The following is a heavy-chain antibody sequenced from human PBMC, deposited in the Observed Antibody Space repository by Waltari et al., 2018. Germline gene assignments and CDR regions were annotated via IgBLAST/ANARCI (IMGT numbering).Heavy chain of an antibody. CDR2: ISYDGSNK. Sequence: QVQLVESGGGVVQPGRSLRLSCAASGFTFSSDGMHWVRQAPGKGLEWVAVISYDGSNKYYADSVKGRFTISRDNSKNTLYLQMNSLRAEDTAVYYCAKDQSRYSSSSFDYWGQGTLVTVSS. D-gene: IGHD6-6*01. V-gene: IGHV3-30*18. CDR3: AKDQSRYSSSSFDY. CDR1: GFTFSSDG. J-gene: IGHJ4*02.